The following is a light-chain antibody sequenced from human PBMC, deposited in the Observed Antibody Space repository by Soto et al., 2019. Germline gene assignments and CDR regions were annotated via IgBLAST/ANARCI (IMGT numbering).Light chain of an antibody. V-gene: IGKV3-20*01. Sequence: EIVLTQSPGTLSLSPGERATLSCRSSHSVSSNYLAWYQQKPDQAPRLLIYDVSSRATVIPDRFSGSGSGTDFTLTISRLEPVDFAVYYCQQYGISPTFGQGTKVEIK. CDR1: HSVSSNY. J-gene: IGKJ1*01. CDR3: QQYGISPT. CDR2: DVS.